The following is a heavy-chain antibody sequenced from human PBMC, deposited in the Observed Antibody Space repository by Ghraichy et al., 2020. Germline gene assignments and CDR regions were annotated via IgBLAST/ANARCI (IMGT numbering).Heavy chain of an antibody. CDR3: ARRGQYCSGGSCELDY. CDR1: GGSISSYY. J-gene: IGHJ4*02. Sequence: SETLSLTCTVSGGSISSYYWSWIRQPPGKGLEWIGYISYSGSTNYNPSLKSRVTISVDTSKNQFSLKLISVTAADTAVYYCARRGQYCSGGSCELDYWGQGILVTVSS. V-gene: IGHV4-59*08. CDR2: ISYSGST. D-gene: IGHD2-15*01.